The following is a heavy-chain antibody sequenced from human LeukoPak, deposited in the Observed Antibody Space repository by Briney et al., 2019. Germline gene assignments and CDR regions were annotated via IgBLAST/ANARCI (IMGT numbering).Heavy chain of an antibody. CDR3: AKVVVISPAY. CDR2: ISGSGDNT. CDR1: GFTFSSYA. V-gene: IGHV3-23*01. Sequence: SGGSLRLSCAASGFTFSSYAMSWVRQAPGKGLEWVSGISGSGDNTYYADSVKGRFTISRDNSKNTLYVQVNSLGTEDTAAYYCAKVVVISPAYWGQGTLVTVSS. J-gene: IGHJ4*02. D-gene: IGHD3-22*01.